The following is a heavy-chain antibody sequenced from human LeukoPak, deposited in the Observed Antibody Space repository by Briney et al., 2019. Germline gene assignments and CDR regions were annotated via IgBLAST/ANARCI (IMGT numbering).Heavy chain of an antibody. CDR1: GFTFSSYG. J-gene: IGHJ4*02. D-gene: IGHD3-9*01. Sequence: GGSLRLSCAASGFTFSSYGMHWVRQAPGKGLEWVAVISYDGSNKYYADSVKGRFTISRDNSKNTLYLQMNSLRAEDTAVYYCAKDPGYYDILTGYYLDYWGQGALVTVSS. V-gene: IGHV3-30*18. CDR2: ISYDGSNK. CDR3: AKDPGYYDILTGYYLDY.